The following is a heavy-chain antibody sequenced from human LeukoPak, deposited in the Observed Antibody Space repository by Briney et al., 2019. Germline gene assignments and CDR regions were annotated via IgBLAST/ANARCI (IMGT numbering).Heavy chain of an antibody. CDR2: IIPIFGTA. CDR1: GGTFSSYA. Sequence: SVKVSCKASGGTFSSYAISWVRQAPGQGLEWMGGIIPIFGTANYAQKFQGRVTITADESTSTAYMELSSLRSEDTAVYYCARARRITIFGVVIGSWFDPWGQGTLVTVSS. V-gene: IGHV1-69*13. J-gene: IGHJ5*02. D-gene: IGHD3-3*01. CDR3: ARARRITIFGVVIGSWFDP.